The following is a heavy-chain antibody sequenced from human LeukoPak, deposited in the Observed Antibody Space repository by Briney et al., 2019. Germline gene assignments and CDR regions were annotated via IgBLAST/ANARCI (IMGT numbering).Heavy chain of an antibody. CDR1: GYTFTGYY. CDR3: ARTTVTSNFDY. J-gene: IGHJ4*02. V-gene: IGHV1-69*13. Sequence: ASVKVSCKASGYTFTGYYMHWVRQAPGQGLEWMGGIIPIFGTANYAQKFQGRVTITADESTSTAYMELSSLSSEDTAVYYCARTTVTSNFDYWGQGTLVTVSS. CDR2: IIPIFGTA. D-gene: IGHD4-17*01.